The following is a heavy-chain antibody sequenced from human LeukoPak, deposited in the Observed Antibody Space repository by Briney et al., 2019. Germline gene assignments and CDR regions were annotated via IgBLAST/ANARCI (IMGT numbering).Heavy chain of an antibody. D-gene: IGHD5-18*01. CDR1: GYTFTSYG. CDR2: ISAYNGNT. Sequence: ASVTVSCKASGYTFTSYGISWVRQAPGQGLEWMGWISAYNGNTNYAQKLQGRVTMTTDTSTSTAYMELRSLRSDDTAVYYCARLDVDTAMDYYYYYYYMDVWGKGTTVTVSS. CDR3: ARLDVDTAMDYYYYYYYMDV. J-gene: IGHJ6*03. V-gene: IGHV1-18*01.